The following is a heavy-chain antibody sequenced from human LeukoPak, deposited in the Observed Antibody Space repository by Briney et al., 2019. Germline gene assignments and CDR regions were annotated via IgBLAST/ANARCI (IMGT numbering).Heavy chain of an antibody. D-gene: IGHD3-22*01. CDR2: IHTSGST. V-gene: IGHV4-4*07. CDR3: AGRGVSTGRTFDY. J-gene: IGHJ4*03. CDR1: GGPISSYY. Sequence: PETLSDTCSVSGGPISSYYWSWIRQPAGKGLEWIAQIHTSGSTNFNPSLMSRITMSVDTPKNQFSLMISSVTAADTAIYYCAGRGVSTGRTFDYWGHGALVSVSS.